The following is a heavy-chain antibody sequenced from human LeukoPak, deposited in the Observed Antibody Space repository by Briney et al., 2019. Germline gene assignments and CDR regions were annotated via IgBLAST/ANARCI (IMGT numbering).Heavy chain of an antibody. D-gene: IGHD1-26*01. CDR3: AKGATGGSYYFDY. CDR2: LYNAGST. Sequence: PGGSLRLSCVASGFIASNNYMSWVRQAPGKGLEWVSVLYNAGSTYYADSVKGRFTISRDNSKNTLYLQMNSLRADDTAVYYCAKGATGGSYYFDYWGQGTLVTVSS. CDR1: GFIASNNY. J-gene: IGHJ4*02. V-gene: IGHV3-53*01.